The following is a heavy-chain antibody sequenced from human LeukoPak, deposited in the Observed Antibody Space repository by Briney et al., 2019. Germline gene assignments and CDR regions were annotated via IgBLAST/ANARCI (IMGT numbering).Heavy chain of an antibody. D-gene: IGHD2-2*01. V-gene: IGHV3-66*01. Sequence: SGGSLRLSCAASGFTVSSNYMSWVRQAPGKGLEWVSVIYSGGSTYYADSVKGRFTISRDNSKNTLYLQMNSLRAEDTAVYYCAAPTGNCSSTSCYFSPFDYWGQGTLVTVSS. CDR3: AAPTGNCSSTSCYFSPFDY. CDR1: GFTVSSNY. CDR2: IYSGGST. J-gene: IGHJ4*02.